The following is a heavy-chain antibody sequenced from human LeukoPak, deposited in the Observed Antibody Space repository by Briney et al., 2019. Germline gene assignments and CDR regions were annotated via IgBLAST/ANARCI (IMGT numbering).Heavy chain of an antibody. D-gene: IGHD2-21*02. V-gene: IGHV1-69*05. CDR3: ASTAVTAIPTPEYFQH. J-gene: IGHJ1*01. CDR2: ICPIFGTA. Sequence: ASVKVSCKASGGTFSSYAICWVGQAPGEGSEWMGGICPIFGTANHAQKSQGRVTITTDESTSTASMELSSLRSADTAAYSCASTAVTAIPTPEYFQHWGQGTLVTVSS. CDR1: GGTFSSYA.